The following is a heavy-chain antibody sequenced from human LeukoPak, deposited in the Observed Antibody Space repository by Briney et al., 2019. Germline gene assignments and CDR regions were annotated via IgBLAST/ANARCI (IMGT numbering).Heavy chain of an antibody. J-gene: IGHJ6*02. CDR2: INHSGST. CDR1: GGSFSGYY. V-gene: IGHV4-34*01. CDR3: ARIVVVPAAQYYYYGMDV. D-gene: IGHD2-2*01. Sequence: SETLSLTCAVYGGSFSGYYWSWIRQPPGKGLEWIGEINHSGSTNYNPSLKSRVTISVDTSKNQFSLKLSSVTAANTAVYYCARIVVVPAAQYYYYGMDVWGQGTTVTVSS.